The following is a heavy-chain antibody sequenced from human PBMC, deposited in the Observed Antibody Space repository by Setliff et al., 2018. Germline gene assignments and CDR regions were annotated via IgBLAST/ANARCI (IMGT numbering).Heavy chain of an antibody. Sequence: GESLKISCAASGFTFSNAWMNWVRQAPGKGLGWVGRIKSKTDGGTTDYAAPVKGRFTISRDDSKNTLYLQMNSLKTEDTAVYYCTTRYCSHGGCYREGVFVYMDVWGKGTTVTVSS. CDR3: TTRYCSHGGCYREGVFVYMDV. J-gene: IGHJ6*03. V-gene: IGHV3-15*07. D-gene: IGHD2-8*01. CDR2: IKSKTDGGTT. CDR1: GFTFSNAW.